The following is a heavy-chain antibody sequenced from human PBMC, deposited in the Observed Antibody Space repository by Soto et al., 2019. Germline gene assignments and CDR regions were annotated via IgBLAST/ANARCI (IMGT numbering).Heavy chain of an antibody. Sequence: SQTLSLTCAISGDSVSSNSAAWNWIRQSPSRGLEWLGRTYYRSKWYNDYAVSVKSRITINPDTSKNQFSLQLTSVTPEDTAVYYCARAFKKQPREAFDIWGQGTMVTVSS. V-gene: IGHV6-1*01. CDR1: GDSVSSNSAA. D-gene: IGHD5-18*01. J-gene: IGHJ3*02. CDR3: ARAFKKQPREAFDI. CDR2: TYYRSKWYN.